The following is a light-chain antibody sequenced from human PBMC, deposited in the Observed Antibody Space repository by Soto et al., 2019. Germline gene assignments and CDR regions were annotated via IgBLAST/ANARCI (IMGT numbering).Light chain of an antibody. Sequence: QSVLTQPPSVSAAPGQKVTISCSGSSSNIGNNYVSWYQQHPGKAPKLMIFEVNNRPSGVSNRFSGSRSGNTASLTISGLQAEDEADYYCSSYRSGNTLVVFGGATQLTVL. J-gene: IGLJ2*01. V-gene: IGLV2-14*01. CDR3: SSYRSGNTLVV. CDR1: SSNIGNNY. CDR2: EVN.